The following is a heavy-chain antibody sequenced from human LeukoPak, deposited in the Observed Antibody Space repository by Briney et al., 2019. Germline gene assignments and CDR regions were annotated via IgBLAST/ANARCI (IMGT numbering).Heavy chain of an antibody. J-gene: IGHJ4*02. CDR2: IEGDGNRI. CDR3: TRDWRNLGYDY. D-gene: IGHD5-12*01. CDR1: GFTLSAYW. Sequence: GGSLRLSCAASGFTLSAYWMHWVRQAPGKGLMWVSRIEGDGNRITYADSVKGRFTISRDNAKNTLYLQMNSLRAEVTAVYYCTRDWRNLGYDYWGQGTLVTVSS. V-gene: IGHV3-74*01.